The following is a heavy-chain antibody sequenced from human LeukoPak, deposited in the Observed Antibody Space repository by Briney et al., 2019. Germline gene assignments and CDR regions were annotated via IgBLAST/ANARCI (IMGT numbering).Heavy chain of an antibody. CDR3: AKERGDYGDFYDY. CDR1: GFTFSSYS. V-gene: IGHV3-23*01. Sequence: PGGSLRLSCAASGFTFSSYSMNWVRQAPGNGLEWVSAISGSGGSTYYADSVKGRLTISRDNSKNTLYLQMNSLRAEDTAVYYCAKERGDYGDFYDYWGQGTLVTVSS. D-gene: IGHD4-17*01. CDR2: ISGSGGST. J-gene: IGHJ4*02.